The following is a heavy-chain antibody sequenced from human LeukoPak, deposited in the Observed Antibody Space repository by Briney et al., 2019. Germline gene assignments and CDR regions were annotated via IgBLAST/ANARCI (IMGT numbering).Heavy chain of an antibody. CDR2: IYSGGST. CDR3: ARGGHYDSSGYTFFY. Sequence: PGGSLRLSCAASGFTVSTNYMGWVRQAPGKGLEWVSVIYSGGSTYYADSVKGRFTISRGNSKNTLYLQMNSLRAEDTAVYYCARGGHYDSSGYTFFYWGQGTLVTVSS. V-gene: IGHV3-53*01. CDR1: GFTVSTNY. J-gene: IGHJ4*02. D-gene: IGHD3-22*01.